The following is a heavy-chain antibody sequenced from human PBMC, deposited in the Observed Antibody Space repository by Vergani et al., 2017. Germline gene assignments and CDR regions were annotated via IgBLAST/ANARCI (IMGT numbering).Heavy chain of an antibody. Sequence: QVQLQESGPGLVKPSETLSITCTVSGDSVISTDYHLGWIRQPPGKGLEWIGNMDYSGSTSYNPSLESRISISFESPKNQFSLRLTSVTAADTAVYYCASKRGACRAAYCHSYDFWGPGTLVGVSS. CDR1: GDSVISTDYH. V-gene: IGHV4-39*01. J-gene: IGHJ4*02. CDR2: MDYSGST. CDR3: ASKRGACRAAYCHSYDF. D-gene: IGHD2-15*01.